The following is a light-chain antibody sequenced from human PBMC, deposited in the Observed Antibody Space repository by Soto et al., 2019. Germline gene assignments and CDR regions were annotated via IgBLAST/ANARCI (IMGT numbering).Light chain of an antibody. Sequence: EAVLTQSPATLSVSPGERATLSCRASQSVATNLAWYQQRPGQAPRLLIYGASKRAIGLPARFSGSGSGTEFTLTITSLQSEDFAVYYCQQFGDSLTFGGGTKVEI. V-gene: IGKV3-15*01. CDR2: GAS. J-gene: IGKJ4*01. CDR1: QSVATN. CDR3: QQFGDSLT.